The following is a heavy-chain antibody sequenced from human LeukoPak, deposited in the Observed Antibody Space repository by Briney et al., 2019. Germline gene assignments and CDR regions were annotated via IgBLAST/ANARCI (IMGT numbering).Heavy chain of an antibody. CDR3: AICFWGGGYFDL. V-gene: IGHV4-38-2*02. D-gene: IGHD3-16*01. CDR2: TYHSGSP. J-gene: IGHJ2*01. CDR1: GYSISRGYW. Sequence: SETLSLTCTVSGYSISRGYWWGWIRQPPGKGLEWIGSTYHSGSPYYNPSLKSRVTISVDTSNNQFSLKLSSVTAEDTAIYYCAICFWGGGYFDLWGRGTLVTVSS.